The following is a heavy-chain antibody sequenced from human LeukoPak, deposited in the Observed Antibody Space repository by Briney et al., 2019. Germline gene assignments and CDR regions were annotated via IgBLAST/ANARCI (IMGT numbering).Heavy chain of an antibody. CDR1: GAPITSSNYD. V-gene: IGHV4-39*01. D-gene: IGHD3-10*01. CDR2: IYYSGST. Sequence: SETLSLTCSVSGAPITSSNYDWGWIRQPPGKGLEWIGSIYYSGSTYYNRAVKSRVTITVDTSKNAFALKLSDVTAADTAVYYCARIFMVRGVITDAFDIWGQGTMVTVSS. J-gene: IGHJ3*02. CDR3: ARIFMVRGVITDAFDI.